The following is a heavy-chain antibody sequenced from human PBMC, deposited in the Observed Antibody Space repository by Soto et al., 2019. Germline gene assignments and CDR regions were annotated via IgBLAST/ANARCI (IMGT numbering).Heavy chain of an antibody. CDR2: ISYDGSNK. D-gene: IGHD6-13*01. Sequence: QVQLVESGGGLVQPGRSLRLSCAASGFTFSSYAMHWVRQAPGKGLEWVAVISYDGSNKYYADSVKGRFTISRDNSKNTLYLQMNSLRAEDTAVYYCAREGGYSSSWVDYYYYYGMDVWGQGTTVTVSS. J-gene: IGHJ6*02. CDR3: AREGGYSSSWVDYYYYYGMDV. V-gene: IGHV3-30-3*01. CDR1: GFTFSSYA.